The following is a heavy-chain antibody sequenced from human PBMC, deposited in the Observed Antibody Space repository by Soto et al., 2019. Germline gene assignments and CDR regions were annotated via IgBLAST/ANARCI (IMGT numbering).Heavy chain of an antibody. CDR3: ARDIVVVVAATSDFIDY. CDR2: IWYDGSNK. CDR1: GFTFSSYG. V-gene: IGHV3-33*01. Sequence: GGSLRLSCAASGFTFSSYGMHWVRQAPGKGLEWVAVIWYDGSNKYYADSVKGRFTISRDNSKNTLYLQMNSLRAEDTAVYYCARDIVVVVAATSDFIDYWGQGTLVTVSS. J-gene: IGHJ4*02. D-gene: IGHD2-15*01.